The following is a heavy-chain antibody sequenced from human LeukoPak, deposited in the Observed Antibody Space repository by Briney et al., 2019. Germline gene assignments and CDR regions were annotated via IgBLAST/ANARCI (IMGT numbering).Heavy chain of an antibody. D-gene: IGHD3-16*02. V-gene: IGHV1-46*01. CDR1: GYTFTSYY. J-gene: IGHJ4*02. CDR3: ARDFADYVWGSYRSPPRYYFDY. CDR2: INPNGGST. Sequence: ASVKVSCKASGYTFTSYYMHWVRQAPGQGIEWMGIINPNGGSTSYAQKFQGGVTMTRDTSTSTVYMELSSLRSEDTAVYYCARDFADYVWGSYRSPPRYYFDYWGQGTLVTVSS.